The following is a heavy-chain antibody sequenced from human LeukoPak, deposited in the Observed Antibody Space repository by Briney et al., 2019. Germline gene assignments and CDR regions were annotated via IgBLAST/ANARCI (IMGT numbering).Heavy chain of an antibody. D-gene: IGHD3-22*01. J-gene: IGHJ4*02. V-gene: IGHV4-39*07. Sequence: SETLSLTCTVSGGSISSSSYYWGWIRQPPGKGLEWIGSIYYSGSTYYNPSLKSRVTISVDTSKNQFSLKLSSVTAADTAVYYCAGGRITMIVVVRHFDYWGQGTLVTVSS. CDR1: GGSISSSSYY. CDR2: IYYSGST. CDR3: AGGRITMIVVVRHFDY.